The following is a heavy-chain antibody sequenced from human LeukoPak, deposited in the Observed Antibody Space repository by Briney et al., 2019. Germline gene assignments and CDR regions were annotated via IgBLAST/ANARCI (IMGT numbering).Heavy chain of an antibody. CDR3: ARETTVAGSIDY. Sequence: GASVKVSCKASGYTLTGYYMHWVRQAPGQGLEWMGWISPNSGGTNYAQNFQGRVTMTRDTSISTAYMELRRLRADDTAAYYCARETTVAGSIDYWGQGTLVTVSS. J-gene: IGHJ4*02. V-gene: IGHV1-2*02. D-gene: IGHD6-19*01. CDR1: GYTLTGYY. CDR2: ISPNSGGT.